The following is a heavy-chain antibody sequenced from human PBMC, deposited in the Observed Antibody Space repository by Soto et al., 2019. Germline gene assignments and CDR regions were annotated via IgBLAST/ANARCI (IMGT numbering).Heavy chain of an antibody. CDR2: ISYDGSNK. CDR1: GFTFSSYG. J-gene: IGHJ4*02. Sequence: SGFTFSSYGMHWVRQAAGKGLEWVAVISYDGSNKYYADSVKGRFTISRDNAKNSLYLQMNSLRAEDTAVYYCARDHHRYSGYDYVDYWGQGTLVTVSS. D-gene: IGHD5-12*01. V-gene: IGHV3-30*12. CDR3: ARDHHRYSGYDYVDY.